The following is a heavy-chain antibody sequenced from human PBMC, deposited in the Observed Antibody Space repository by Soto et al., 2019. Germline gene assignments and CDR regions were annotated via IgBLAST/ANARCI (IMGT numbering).Heavy chain of an antibody. D-gene: IGHD2-15*01. CDR2: ISGSGGST. CDR1: GFTFSSYA. CDR3: AKDPADCSGGSCYSPDNWFDP. V-gene: IGHV3-23*01. J-gene: IGHJ5*02. Sequence: PGGSLRLSCAASGFTFSSYAMSWVRQAPGKGLEWVSAISGSGGSTYYADSVKGRFTISRDNSKNTLYLQMNSLRAEDTAVYYCAKDPADCSGGSCYSPDNWFDPWGQGTLVTVSS.